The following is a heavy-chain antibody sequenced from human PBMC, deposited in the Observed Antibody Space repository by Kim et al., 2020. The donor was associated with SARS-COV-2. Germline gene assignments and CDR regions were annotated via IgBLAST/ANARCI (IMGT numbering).Heavy chain of an antibody. Sequence: GGSLRLSCAASGFTFSNAWMSWVRQAPGKGLEWVGRIKSKTDGGTTDYAAPVKGRFTISRDDSKNTLYLQMNSLKTEDTAVYYCTTDSPGGSGSYYNTYYYYYGMDVWGQGTTVTVSS. CDR2: IKSKTDGGTT. J-gene: IGHJ6*02. CDR1: GFTFSNAW. V-gene: IGHV3-15*01. D-gene: IGHD3-10*01. CDR3: TTDSPGGSGSYYNTYYYYYGMDV.